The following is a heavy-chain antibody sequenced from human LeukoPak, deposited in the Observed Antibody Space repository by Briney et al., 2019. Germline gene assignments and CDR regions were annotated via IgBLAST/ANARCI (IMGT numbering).Heavy chain of an antibody. CDR2: ISSSGSTI. CDR3: ALGGYSYGLFDY. Sequence: GGSLRLSCAASGLTVSSNYMSWIRQAPGKGLEWVSYISSSGSTIYYADSVKGRFTISRDNAKNSLYLQMNSLRAEDTAVYYCALGGYSYGLFDYWGQGTLVTVSS. J-gene: IGHJ4*02. D-gene: IGHD5-18*01. CDR1: GLTVSSNY. V-gene: IGHV3-11*04.